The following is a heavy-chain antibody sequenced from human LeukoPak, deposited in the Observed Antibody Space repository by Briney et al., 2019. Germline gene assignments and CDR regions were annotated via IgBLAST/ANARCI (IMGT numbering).Heavy chain of an antibody. Sequence: GGSLRLSCAASGFTFSSYGMHWVRQAPGKGLEWVAVFSYDGSNKYYADSVKGRFTISRDNSKNTVYLQVNSLRAEDTAVYYCAKVRSSGRLDCYFDYWGRGTLVTVSS. V-gene: IGHV3-30*18. D-gene: IGHD6-19*01. CDR3: AKVRSSGRLDCYFDY. CDR1: GFTFSSYG. J-gene: IGHJ4*02. CDR2: FSYDGSNK.